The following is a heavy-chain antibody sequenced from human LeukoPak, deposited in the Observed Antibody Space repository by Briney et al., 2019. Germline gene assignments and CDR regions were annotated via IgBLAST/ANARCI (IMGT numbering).Heavy chain of an antibody. CDR1: GGSISSYY. D-gene: IGHD4-17*01. Sequence: PSETLSLTCTVSGGSISSYYWSWIRQPPGKGLEWIGYIYYSGSTNYNPSLKSRVTISVDTSKNQFSLKLSSVTAADTAVYYCANTLGIDGDPTFDYWGQGTLVTVSS. CDR2: IYYSGST. J-gene: IGHJ4*02. V-gene: IGHV4-59*01. CDR3: ANTLGIDGDPTFDY.